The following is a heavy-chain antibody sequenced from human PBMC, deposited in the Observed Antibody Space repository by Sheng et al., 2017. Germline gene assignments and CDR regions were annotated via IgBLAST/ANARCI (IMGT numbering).Heavy chain of an antibody. Sequence: QLQLQESGPGLVKPSETLSLTCTVSGGSISSSSYYWGWIRQPPGKGLEWIGSIYYSGSTYYNPSLKSRVTISVDTSKNQFSLKLSSVTAADTAVYYCARVAVVIANWFDPWGQGTLVTVSS. CDR2: IYYSGST. D-gene: IGHD2-21*01. CDR1: GGSISSSSYY. J-gene: IGHJ5*02. CDR3: ARVAVVIANWFDP. V-gene: IGHV4-39*07.